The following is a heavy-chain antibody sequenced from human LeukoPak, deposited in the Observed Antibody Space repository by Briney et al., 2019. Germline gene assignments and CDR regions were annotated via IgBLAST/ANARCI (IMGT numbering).Heavy chain of an antibody. D-gene: IGHD5-24*01. CDR3: ARDPHLEMATAYYFDY. Sequence: SETLSLTCTVSGGAISSSSYYWGWIRQPPGMGLEWIGNIYYSGSTYYNPSLKSRVTISLDTSKNQFSLKLSSVTAADTAVYYCARDPHLEMATAYYFDYWGQGTLVTVSS. CDR2: IYYSGST. J-gene: IGHJ4*02. CDR1: GGAISSSSYY. V-gene: IGHV4-39*07.